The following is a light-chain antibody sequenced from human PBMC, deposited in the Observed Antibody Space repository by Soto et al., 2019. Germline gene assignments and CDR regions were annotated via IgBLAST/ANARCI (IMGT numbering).Light chain of an antibody. Sequence: EIVLTQSPGTLSLSPGERATLSCRASQSVSSSYLAWYQQKPGQAPRLLLYGASSRATGIPDRFSGGGSGTDFTLTISRLEPEDFAVYYCQQYGSSPRTFGQGTKREIK. CDR1: QSVSSSY. CDR2: GAS. CDR3: QQYGSSPRT. V-gene: IGKV3-20*01. J-gene: IGKJ2*01.